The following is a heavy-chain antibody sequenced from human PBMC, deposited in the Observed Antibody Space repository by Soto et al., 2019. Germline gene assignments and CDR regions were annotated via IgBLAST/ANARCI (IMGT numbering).Heavy chain of an antibody. V-gene: IGHV4-61*01. CDR1: GGSVSSGSYY. CDR3: ARDRPSNYDFWSGYHYYYYYGMDV. J-gene: IGHJ6*02. Sequence: QVQLQESGPGLVKPSETLSLTCTVSGGSVSSGSYYWSWIRQPPGKGLEWIGYIYYSGSTNYNPALKSRVTISVDTSKNQFSLKLSSVTAADTAVYYCARDRPSNYDFWSGYHYYYYYGMDVWGQGTTVTVSS. CDR2: IYYSGST. D-gene: IGHD3-3*01.